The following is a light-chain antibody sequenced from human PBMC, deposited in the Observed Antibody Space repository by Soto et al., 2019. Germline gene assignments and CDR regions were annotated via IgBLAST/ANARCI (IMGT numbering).Light chain of an antibody. CDR2: GNN. V-gene: IGLV1-40*01. CDR3: QSYDSSLSGSVV. Sequence: QSVLTQPPSVSGAPGQRVTISCTGSSSNIGAGYEVHWYRQLPGTAPKLLIYGNNNRPSGVPDRFSGSKSGTSASLAITGLQAEDEADDYCQSYDSSLSGSVVFGGGTQLTVL. CDR1: SSNIGAGYE. J-gene: IGLJ2*01.